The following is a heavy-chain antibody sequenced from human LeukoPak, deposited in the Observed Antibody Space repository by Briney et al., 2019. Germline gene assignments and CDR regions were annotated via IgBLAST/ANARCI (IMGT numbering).Heavy chain of an antibody. CDR1: GFTFSSYA. Sequence: GGSLRLSCAASGFTFSSYAMSWVRQAPGKGLEWVSAISGSGGSTYYADSVKGRFTISRDNSKNTLYLQMNSLRAEDTAVYYCVPDYYDSSGYYHITLDYWGQGTLVTVSS. V-gene: IGHV3-23*01. J-gene: IGHJ4*02. CDR3: VPDYYDSSGYYHITLDY. CDR2: ISGSGGST. D-gene: IGHD3-22*01.